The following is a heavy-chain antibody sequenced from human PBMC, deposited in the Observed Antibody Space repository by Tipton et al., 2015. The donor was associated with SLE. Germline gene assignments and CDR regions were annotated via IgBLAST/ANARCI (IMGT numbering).Heavy chain of an antibody. Sequence: LSLTCAVYGGSFSGYYWSWVRQAPGKGLEWVSAISGSGGSTYYADSVKGRFTISRDNSKNTLYLQMNSLRAEDTAVYYCAKEPHSGYDDWGWFDPWGQGTLVTVSS. CDR2: ISGSGGST. J-gene: IGHJ5*02. V-gene: IGHV3-23*01. CDR1: GGSFSGYY. CDR3: AKEPHSGYDDWGWFDP. D-gene: IGHD5-12*01.